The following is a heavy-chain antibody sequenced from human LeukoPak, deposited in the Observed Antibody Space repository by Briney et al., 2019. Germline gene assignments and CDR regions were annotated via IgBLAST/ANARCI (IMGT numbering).Heavy chain of an antibody. Sequence: GRSLRLSCAASGFTFSSYAMSWVRQAPGKGLEWVSAISGSGGSTYYADSVKGRFTISRDNSKNTLYLQMNSLRAEDTAVYYCAAIGWTDYGSSGGAFDIWGQGTMVTVSS. D-gene: IGHD4-17*01. J-gene: IGHJ3*02. CDR1: GFTFSSYA. V-gene: IGHV3-23*01. CDR3: AAIGWTDYGSSGGAFDI. CDR2: ISGSGGST.